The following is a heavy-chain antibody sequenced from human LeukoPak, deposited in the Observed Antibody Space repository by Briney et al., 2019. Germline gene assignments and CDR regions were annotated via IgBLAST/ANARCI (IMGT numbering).Heavy chain of an antibody. J-gene: IGHJ6*02. CDR2: IWYDGSNK. CDR3: ARDSITVWFGPEREPHEYGMDV. D-gene: IGHD3-10*01. V-gene: IGHV3-33*01. Sequence: GGSLRLSCAASGFTFSSYGMHWVRQAPGKGLEWVAVIWYDGSNKYYADSVKGRFTISRDNSKNTLYLQMNSLRAEDTAVYYCARDSITVWFGPEREPHEYGMDVWGQGTTVTVSS. CDR1: GFTFSSYG.